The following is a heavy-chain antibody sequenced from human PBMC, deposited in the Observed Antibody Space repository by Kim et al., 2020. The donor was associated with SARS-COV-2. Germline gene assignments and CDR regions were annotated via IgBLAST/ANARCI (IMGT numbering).Heavy chain of an antibody. Sequence: SETLSLTCTVSGGSISSYYWSWIRQPPGKGLEWIGYIYDSGSTNYNPSLKSRVTISVDTSKNQFSLKLSSVTAADTAVYYCSRGNNWILGLDAFDIWGQGTMVTVSS. J-gene: IGHJ3*02. D-gene: IGHD1-20*01. CDR1: GGSISSYY. V-gene: IGHV4-59*01. CDR2: IYDSGST. CDR3: SRGNNWILGLDAFDI.